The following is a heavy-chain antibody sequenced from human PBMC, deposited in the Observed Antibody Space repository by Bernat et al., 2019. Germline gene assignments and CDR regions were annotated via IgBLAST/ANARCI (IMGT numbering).Heavy chain of an antibody. Sequence: QVQLVQSGAEVKKPGSSVKVSCKASGGTFSSYTISWVRQAPGQGLEWMGRIIPILGIANYAQKFQGRVTITADKSTSTAYMELSSLRSEDTAVYYCARDPQFRELSQRVYDYWGQGTLVTVSS. V-gene: IGHV1-69*08. CDR2: IIPILGIA. D-gene: IGHD3-10*01. CDR1: GGTFSSYT. J-gene: IGHJ4*02. CDR3: ARDPQFRELSQRVYDY.